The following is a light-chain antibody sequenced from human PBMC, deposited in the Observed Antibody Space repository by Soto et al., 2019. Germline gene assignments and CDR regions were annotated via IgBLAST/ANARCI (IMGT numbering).Light chain of an antibody. V-gene: IGKV3-15*01. J-gene: IGKJ4*01. CDR3: QRYNNWPLT. Sequence: VLAHSPYTLSLSPLERATLSCMASQSVSSYLALYQQKPGQAPRLLIYDTSTRATGVPARFSGSRSGTEFTLTINSLQSEDFAVYYCQRYNNWPLTFGGGTKVDI. CDR1: QSVSSY. CDR2: DTS.